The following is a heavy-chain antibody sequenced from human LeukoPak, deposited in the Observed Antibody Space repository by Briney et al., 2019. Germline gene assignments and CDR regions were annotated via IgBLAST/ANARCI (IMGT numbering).Heavy chain of an antibody. V-gene: IGHV4-34*01. D-gene: IGHD2-2*01. CDR1: GGSFSGYY. CDR2: INHSGST. Sequence: SETLSLTCAVYGGSFSGYYWSWIRQPPGKGLEWIGEINHSGSTNYNPSLKSRVTISVDTSKNQFSLKLSSVTAADTAVYYCARGGGDSIVVVPAATRHFDYWGQGTLVTVSS. CDR3: ARGGGDSIVVVPAATRHFDY. J-gene: IGHJ4*02.